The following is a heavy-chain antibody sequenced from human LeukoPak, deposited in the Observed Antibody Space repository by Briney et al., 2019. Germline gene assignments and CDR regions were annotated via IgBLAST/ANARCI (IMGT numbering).Heavy chain of an antibody. CDR1: GFTFSSYS. CDR3: ARASTPYYYDSSGLA. J-gene: IGHJ5*02. CDR2: ISSSSSTI. Sequence: GGSLRLSCAASGFTFSSYSMNWVRQAPGKGLEWVSYISSSSSTIYYADSVKGRFTISRDNAKNSLYLQMNSLRAEDTAVYYCARASTPYYYDSSGLAWGQGTLSPSPQ. D-gene: IGHD3-22*01. V-gene: IGHV3-48*04.